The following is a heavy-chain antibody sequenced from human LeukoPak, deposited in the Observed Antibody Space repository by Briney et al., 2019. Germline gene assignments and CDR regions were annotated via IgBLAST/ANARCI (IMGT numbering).Heavy chain of an antibody. Sequence: ASVKVSCKASGYTFTRHFFHWVRQAPGQGLEWMGWINLNSGDTNFAQKFQGRVTLTRDTSISTVYMELTSLRSDDTAVYYCMRGGGSSWFDYWGQGTLVSVSS. CDR3: MRGGGSSWFDY. D-gene: IGHD6-13*01. J-gene: IGHJ4*02. CDR1: GYTFTRHF. CDR2: INLNSGDT. V-gene: IGHV1-2*02.